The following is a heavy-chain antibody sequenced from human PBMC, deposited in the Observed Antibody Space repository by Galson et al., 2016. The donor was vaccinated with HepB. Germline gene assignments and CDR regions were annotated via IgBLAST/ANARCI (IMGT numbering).Heavy chain of an antibody. CDR3: AKGSSGRWFNSAMDV. V-gene: IGHV3-9*01. CDR2: IHWNSGSI. CDR1: GFMFDAFA. J-gene: IGHJ6*02. Sequence: SLRLSCAASGFMFDAFAMHWVRQAPGKGLEWVSGIHWNSGSIGYADSVRGRFFISRDNTKKSLYLQMSSLRPDDTALYYCAKGSSGRWFNSAMDVWGQGTTVTVS. D-gene: IGHD2-15*01.